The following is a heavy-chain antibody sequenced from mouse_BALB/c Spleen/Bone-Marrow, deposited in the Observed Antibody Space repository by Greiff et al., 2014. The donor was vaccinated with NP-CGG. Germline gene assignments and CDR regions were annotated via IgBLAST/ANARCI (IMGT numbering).Heavy chain of an antibody. Sequence: VQVVESGPGLVAPSQSLSITCTVSGFLLTSYGVRWVRQPPGKGLEWLGVIWAGGSTNYNSALMSRLSISKDNSKSQVFLKMNSLQTDDTAMYYCARVYLWYFDVWGAGTTVTVSS. J-gene: IGHJ1*01. V-gene: IGHV2-9*02. CDR3: ARVYLWYFDV. D-gene: IGHD2-3*01. CDR1: GFLLTSYG. CDR2: IWAGGST.